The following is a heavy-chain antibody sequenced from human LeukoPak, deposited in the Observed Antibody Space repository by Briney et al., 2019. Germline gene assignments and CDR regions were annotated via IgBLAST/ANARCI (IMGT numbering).Heavy chain of an antibody. J-gene: IGHJ4*02. CDR1: GGSFSGYY. Sequence: SETLSLTCAVYGGSFSGYYWSWIRQPPGKGLEWIGEINHSGSINYNPSLKSRVTISVDTSKNQFSLKLSSVTAADTAVYYCARRRGWQQRGYYFDYWGQGTLVTVSS. CDR3: ARRRGWQQRGYYFDY. D-gene: IGHD6-13*01. CDR2: INHSGSI. V-gene: IGHV4-34*01.